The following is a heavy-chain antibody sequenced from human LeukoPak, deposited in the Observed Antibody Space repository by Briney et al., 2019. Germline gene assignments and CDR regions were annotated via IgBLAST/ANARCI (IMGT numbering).Heavy chain of an antibody. Sequence: PSETLSLTCAVYGGSFSGYYWSWIRQPPGKGLEWIGEINHSGSTNYNPSLKSRVTISVDTSKNQFSLKLSSVTAADTAVYYCARASYYDYVWGSYRRYYFDYWGQGTLVTVSS. J-gene: IGHJ4*02. CDR2: INHSGST. V-gene: IGHV4-34*01. CDR3: ARASYYDYVWGSYRRYYFDY. CDR1: GGSFSGYY. D-gene: IGHD3-16*02.